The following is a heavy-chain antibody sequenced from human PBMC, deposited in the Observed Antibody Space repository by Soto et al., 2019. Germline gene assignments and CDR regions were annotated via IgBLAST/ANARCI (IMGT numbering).Heavy chain of an antibody. V-gene: IGHV3-9*01. CDR1: GFTFDDYA. CDR3: AKDKSPGGRDSGWFDP. J-gene: IGHJ5*02. D-gene: IGHD4-17*01. CDR2: ISWNSGSI. Sequence: GGSLRLSCAASGFTFDDYAMHWVRQAPGKGLEWVSGISWNSGSIGYADPVKGRFTISRDNAKNSLYLQMNSLRAEDTALYYCAKDKSPGGRDSGWFDPWGQGTLVTVSS.